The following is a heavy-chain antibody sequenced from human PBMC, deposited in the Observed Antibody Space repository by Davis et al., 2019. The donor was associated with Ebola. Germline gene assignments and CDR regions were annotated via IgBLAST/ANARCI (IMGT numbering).Heavy chain of an antibody. Sequence: GESLKISCVASGFAFRSSSMDWVRQPPGKGLEWLAYIVSTSDTIYYADSVKGRFTISRDNAKNAVYLQMNNLRDEDTGVYYCARDGGRTFDLWGQGTTVNVSS. CDR3: ARDGGRTFDL. D-gene: IGHD3-16*01. CDR1: GFAFRSSS. J-gene: IGHJ3*01. V-gene: IGHV3-48*02. CDR2: IVSTSDTI.